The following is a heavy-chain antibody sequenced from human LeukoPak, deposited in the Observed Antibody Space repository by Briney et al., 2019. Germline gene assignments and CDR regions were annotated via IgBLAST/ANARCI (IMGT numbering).Heavy chain of an antibody. CDR2: INPNSGGT. Sequence: GASVKVSCKASGYTFTGYYMHWVRQAPGQGLEWMGWINPNSGGTNYAQKFQGRVTMTRDTSISTAYMELSRLRSDDTAVYYCARDGDTMVRGDSWFDPWGQGTLVTVSS. CDR1: GYTFTGYY. J-gene: IGHJ5*02. V-gene: IGHV1-2*02. D-gene: IGHD3-10*01. CDR3: ARDGDTMVRGDSWFDP.